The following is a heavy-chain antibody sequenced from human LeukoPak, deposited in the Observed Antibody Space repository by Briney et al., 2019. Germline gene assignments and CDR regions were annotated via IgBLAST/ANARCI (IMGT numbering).Heavy chain of an antibody. Sequence: SETLSLTCTVSGGSISSGSYYWSWIRQPAGKGLEWIGRIYTSGSTNYNPSLKSRVTISVDTSKNQFSLKLSSVTAADTGVYYCARRPYYYGSGSYYYYYMDVWGKGTTVTVSS. CDR2: IYTSGST. J-gene: IGHJ6*03. CDR3: ARRPYYYGSGSYYYYYMDV. D-gene: IGHD3-10*01. CDR1: GGSISSGSYY. V-gene: IGHV4-61*02.